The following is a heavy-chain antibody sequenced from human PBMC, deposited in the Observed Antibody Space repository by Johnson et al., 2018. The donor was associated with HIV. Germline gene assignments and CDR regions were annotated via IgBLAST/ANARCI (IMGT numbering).Heavy chain of an antibody. Sequence: QLVESGGGLVKPGRSLRLSCAASGFTFSSYGMAWVRQAPGKGLEWVTVISFAGVKKYYADSVKGRFTISRDNSKGTLYLQMDGLRPEDTDLYLCAKGSTITLFGVVTSPYGVVVWGQGRITLYIVDLRGGSFDMGGQVTMVTVSS. CDR2: ISFAGVKK. CDR1: GFTFSSYG. CDR3: AKGSTITLFGVVTSPYGVVVWGQGRITLYIVDLRGGSFDM. J-gene: IGHJ3*02. V-gene: IGHV3-30*18. D-gene: IGHD3-3*01.